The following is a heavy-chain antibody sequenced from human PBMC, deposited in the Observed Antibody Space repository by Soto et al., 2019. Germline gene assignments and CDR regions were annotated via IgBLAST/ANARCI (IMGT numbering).Heavy chain of an antibody. CDR3: TVRGRLGYYYYGMDV. CDR2: IIPICGTA. CDR1: GGTFSSYA. J-gene: IGHJ6*01. V-gene: IGHV1-69*12. D-gene: IGHD3-16*01. Sequence: QVQLVQSGAEVKKPGSSVKVSCKASGGTFSSYAISWVRQAPGQGLEWMGGIIPICGTANYAQKFQGRVTITADESTSTASMDLSSLRSDDTAVYYCTVRGRLGYYYYGMDVWGQGTTVTVCS.